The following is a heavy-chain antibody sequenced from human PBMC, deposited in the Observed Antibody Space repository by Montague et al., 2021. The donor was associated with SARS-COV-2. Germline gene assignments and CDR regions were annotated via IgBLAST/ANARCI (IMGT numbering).Heavy chain of an antibody. V-gene: IGHV4-39*02. J-gene: IGHJ4*02. CDR1: SGSIISSGYY. Sequence: SETLSLTCSVSSGSIISSGYYWGWIRQPPGKELEWIGNIYYSGTTYYNPSLQGRGTISVDTSKNHLSLRLSSVTAADTAVYFCARGMIRGVTTPFDYWGQGSRVTVSS. D-gene: IGHD3-10*01. CDR2: IYYSGTT. CDR3: ARGMIRGVTTPFDY.